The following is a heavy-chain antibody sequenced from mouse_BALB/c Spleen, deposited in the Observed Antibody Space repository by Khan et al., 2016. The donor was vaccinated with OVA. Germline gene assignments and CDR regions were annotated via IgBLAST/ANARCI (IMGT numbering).Heavy chain of an antibody. CDR3: ARGYYGDPFAY. CDR2: ISDGGSYT. J-gene: IGHJ3*01. V-gene: IGHV5-4*02. D-gene: IGHD2-13*01. Sequence: EVELVESGGGLVKPGGSTKLSCAASGFTFSDYYMYWVRQTPEKRLEWVATISDGGSYTYYPDSVMGRFTISRDDAKNDLYLQMSSLKSEDTAIYYCARGYYGDPFAYWGQGTLVTVSA. CDR1: GFTFSDYY.